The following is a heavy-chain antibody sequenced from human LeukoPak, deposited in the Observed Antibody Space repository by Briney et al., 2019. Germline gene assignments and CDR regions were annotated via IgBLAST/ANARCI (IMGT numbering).Heavy chain of an antibody. J-gene: IGHJ4*02. CDR2: ISSDERTT. CDR3: AKEKAHAHPVDY. Sequence: PGGSLRLSCTASKFTFSNYGMHWARQAPGKGLEWVAVISSDERTTYYADSVKGRFTISRDLSKSTLYLQMDSLTGEDTAVYYCAKEKAHAHPVDYWGQGTLVTVSS. V-gene: IGHV3-30*18. CDR1: KFTFSNYG.